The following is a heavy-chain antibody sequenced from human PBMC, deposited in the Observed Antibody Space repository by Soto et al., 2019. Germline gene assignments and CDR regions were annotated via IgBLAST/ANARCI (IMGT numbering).Heavy chain of an antibody. CDR3: ARDLAGEIAARPPRGMDV. Sequence: QVQLVQSGAEVKKPGSSVKVSCKASGGTFSSYAISWVRQAPGQGLEWMGGIIPIFGTANYAQKFQGRLTITADESTSTAYMELSSLRAEDTAVYYCARDLAGEIAARPPRGMDVWGQGTPVTVSS. V-gene: IGHV1-69*01. J-gene: IGHJ6*02. D-gene: IGHD6-6*01. CDR2: IIPIFGTA. CDR1: GGTFSSYA.